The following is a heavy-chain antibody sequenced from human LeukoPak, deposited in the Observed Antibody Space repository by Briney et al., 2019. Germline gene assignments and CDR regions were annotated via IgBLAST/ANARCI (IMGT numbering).Heavy chain of an antibody. CDR1: GFTFSNAW. D-gene: IGHD1-14*01. V-gene: IGHV3-15*07. Sequence: PGGSPRLSCAAAGFTFSNAWMNWVCQAPRKWLEWFGRIKSKTDGGTTDYAAPVKGRFTISRDDSKNTLYLQMSSLKTEDTAVYYCTTGGIEYYFDYWGQGTLVTVSS. CDR3: TTGGIEYYFDY. CDR2: IKSKTDGGTT. J-gene: IGHJ4*02.